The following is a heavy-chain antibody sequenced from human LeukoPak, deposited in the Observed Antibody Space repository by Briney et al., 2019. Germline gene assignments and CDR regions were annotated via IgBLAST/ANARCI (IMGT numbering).Heavy chain of an antibody. CDR3: ARDRSGSGDRLLDY. D-gene: IGHD2-21*02. CDR1: GFMFSSYT. V-gene: IGHV3-21*01. J-gene: IGHJ4*02. CDR2: IISSSSYT. Sequence: GGSLRLSCAASGFMFSSYTMNWVRQAPGKGLEWVSAIISSSSYTYYGDSVKGRFTVSRGNAKNSLYLQMNSLRAEDTAVYYCARDRSGSGDRLLDYWGQGTLVTVSS.